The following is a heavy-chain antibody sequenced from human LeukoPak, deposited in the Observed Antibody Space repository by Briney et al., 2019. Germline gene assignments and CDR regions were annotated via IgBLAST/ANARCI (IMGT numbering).Heavy chain of an antibody. Sequence: GGSLRLSCAASGFTFSSYAMSWVRQAPGKGLEWVSAISGSGGSTYYADSVKGRFTISRDNAKNSLYLQMNSLRAEDTALYYCARGSSSWRLFDYWGQGTLVTVSS. V-gene: IGHV3-23*01. CDR2: ISGSGGST. CDR3: ARGSSSWRLFDY. CDR1: GFTFSSYA. D-gene: IGHD6-13*01. J-gene: IGHJ4*02.